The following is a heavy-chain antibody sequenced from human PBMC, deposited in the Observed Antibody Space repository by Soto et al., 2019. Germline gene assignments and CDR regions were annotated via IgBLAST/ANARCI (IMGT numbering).Heavy chain of an antibody. Sequence: QITLKESGPTLVKPTQTLTLTCTFSGFSLSTSGVGVGWIRQPPGKALEWLGVIYWDDDKRYSPSLKTRLTITKETSKXXVXLXXPNMDPVDTATYYCAHNTFETDYYGSGSYPYYFDYWGQGTLVTVSS. CDR3: AHNTFETDYYGSGSYPYYFDY. D-gene: IGHD3-10*01. V-gene: IGHV2-5*02. CDR1: GFSLSTSGVG. J-gene: IGHJ4*02. CDR2: IYWDDDK.